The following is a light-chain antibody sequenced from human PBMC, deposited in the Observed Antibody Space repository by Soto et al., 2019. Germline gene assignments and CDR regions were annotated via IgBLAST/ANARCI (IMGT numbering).Light chain of an antibody. V-gene: IGLV2-14*01. Sequence: QSALTQPASVSGSPGQSITISCTGTSSDVGGYNYVSWYQQHPGKAPKLMIYEVSNRPSGVSNRFSGSKSGNTASLTISGLQAEDEADYYCSSYTGSSTLELGGGTKLTVL. CDR2: EVS. J-gene: IGLJ2*01. CDR1: SSDVGGYNY. CDR3: SSYTGSSTLE.